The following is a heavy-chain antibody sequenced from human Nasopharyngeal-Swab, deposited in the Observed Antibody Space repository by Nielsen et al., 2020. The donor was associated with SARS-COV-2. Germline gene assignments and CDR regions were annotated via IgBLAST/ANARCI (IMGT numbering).Heavy chain of an antibody. V-gene: IGHV1-2*06. CDR2: IKANSGET. CDR1: GYNFSGYY. D-gene: IGHD3-10*01. Sequence: ASVKVPCKASGYNFSGYYMYWVRQAPGQGLEWMGRIKANSGETKYAQKFQDRVIMTRDASTNTAYMELSRLRSDDTAIYYCARGGYYYYAIDVWGQGTTVSVSS. CDR3: ARGGYYYYAIDV. J-gene: IGHJ6*02.